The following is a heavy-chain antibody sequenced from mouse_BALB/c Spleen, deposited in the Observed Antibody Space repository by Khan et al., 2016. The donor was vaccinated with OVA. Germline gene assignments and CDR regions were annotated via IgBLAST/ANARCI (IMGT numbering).Heavy chain of an antibody. CDR1: GFSLSRYN. Sequence: QVQLKESGPGLVAPSQSLSITCTVSGFSLSRYNIHWVRQPPGKGLEWLGMIWGGGGTDYNSTLKSRLSISKDNSKSQVCLKMNSLQTYDTAMYYCARAYYRYDGYYAMDYWGQGTSVTVSS. CDR2: IWGGGGT. CDR3: ARAYYRYDGYYAMDY. D-gene: IGHD2-14*01. V-gene: IGHV2-6-4*01. J-gene: IGHJ4*01.